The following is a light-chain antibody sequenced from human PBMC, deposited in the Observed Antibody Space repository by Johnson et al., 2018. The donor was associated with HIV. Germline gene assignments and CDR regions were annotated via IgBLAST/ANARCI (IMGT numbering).Light chain of an antibody. V-gene: IGLV1-51*02. CDR3: GTWDSSLGAWV. CDR1: SSNIGNNY. Sequence: SVLTQPPSVSAAPGQKVTISCSGSSSNIGNNYVSWYQQLPGTAPKLLIHENKKRPSGIPDRFSGSKSGTSATLDITGLQTGDEADYYCGTWDSSLGAWVFGTGTKFTVL. J-gene: IGLJ1*01. CDR2: ENK.